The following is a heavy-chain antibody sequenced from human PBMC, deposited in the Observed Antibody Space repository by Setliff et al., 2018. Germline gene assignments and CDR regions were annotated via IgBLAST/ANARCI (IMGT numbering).Heavy chain of an antibody. D-gene: IGHD3-22*01. CDR3: ATGKYYYDSSGKGETDEFDY. CDR1: GCTFSSYA. J-gene: IGHJ4*02. CDR2: ISYDGSNK. Sequence: TGGSLRLSCAASGCTFSSYAMHWVRQAPGKGLEWVAVISYDGSNKYYADSVKGRFTISRDNSKNTLYLQMNSLRAEDTAVYYCATGKYYYDSSGKGETDEFDYWGQGTLVTVSS. V-gene: IGHV3-30*04.